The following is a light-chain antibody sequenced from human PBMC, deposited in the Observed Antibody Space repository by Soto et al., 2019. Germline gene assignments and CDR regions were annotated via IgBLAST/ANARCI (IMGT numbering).Light chain of an antibody. J-gene: IGLJ3*02. CDR3: QSYDATNQV. Sequence: NVMLTQPHSVSESPGKTVIISCTRSSGSIASNYVQWYQQRPGSSPTTVIYEDNQRPSGVPDRFSGSIDSSSNSASLTISGLETEDEADYFCQSYDATNQVFGGGTKRTVL. V-gene: IGLV6-57*01. CDR1: SGSIASNY. CDR2: EDN.